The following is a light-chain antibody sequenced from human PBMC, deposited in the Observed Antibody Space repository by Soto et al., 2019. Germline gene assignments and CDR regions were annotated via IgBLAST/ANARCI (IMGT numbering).Light chain of an antibody. CDR1: SSNIGAGYD. V-gene: IGLV1-40*01. Sequence: QAVVTQPPSMSGAPGQRVTISCTGSSSNIGAGYDVHWYQQHPGTAPKLLIFDNNNRPSGVPDRFSGSKSDTSASLAITGLQAEDEADDYCQSFDTSRRGFVVFGGGTKLTVL. CDR2: DNN. J-gene: IGLJ2*01. CDR3: QSFDTSRRGFVV.